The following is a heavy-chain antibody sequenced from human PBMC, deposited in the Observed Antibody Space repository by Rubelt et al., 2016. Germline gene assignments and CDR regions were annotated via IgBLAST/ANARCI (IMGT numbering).Heavy chain of an antibody. V-gene: IGHV4-61*05. D-gene: IGHD1-14*01. CDR2: IYYSGST. CDR1: GGSISSSSYY. J-gene: IGHJ4*02. CDR3: ARHRDNIEPRVNY. Sequence: QLQLQESGPGLVKPSETLSLTCTVSGGSISSSSYYWGWIRQPPGQGLEWIGNIYYSGSTKYNPSLKSRFTISVDTSNDQFALKLSWVTGVETAVYYCARHRDNIEPRVNYWGQGTLVTVSS.